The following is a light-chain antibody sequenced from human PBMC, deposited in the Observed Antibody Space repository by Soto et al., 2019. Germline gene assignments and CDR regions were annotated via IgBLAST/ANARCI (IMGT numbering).Light chain of an antibody. J-gene: IGLJ1*01. V-gene: IGLV2-14*03. CDR2: EVR. CDR3: ASYTTTSTRV. Sequence: QSALTRPASVSGSPGQSSAISCTGKSSDVGAYDYVSWYQQHPDKAPKLMIYEVRNRPSGVSDRFSCPKAVNTATQTTTKLQAEDEADYYCASYTTTSTRVFAPGTNVTVL. CDR1: SSDVGAYDY.